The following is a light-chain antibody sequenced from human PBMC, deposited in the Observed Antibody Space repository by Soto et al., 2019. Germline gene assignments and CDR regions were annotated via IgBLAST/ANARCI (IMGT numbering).Light chain of an antibody. V-gene: IGKV1-39*01. CDR2: AAS. J-gene: IGKJ3*01. Sequence: DIQMTQSPSSLSASVGDRVTITCRASQSISTYLNWYQQKPGKAPKLLIYAASSLQSGVPSRFSGSGSGTDFIFTISSLQPEDLGIYYCQQSYSTPLTFGPGTKVDIK. CDR1: QSISTY. CDR3: QQSYSTPLT.